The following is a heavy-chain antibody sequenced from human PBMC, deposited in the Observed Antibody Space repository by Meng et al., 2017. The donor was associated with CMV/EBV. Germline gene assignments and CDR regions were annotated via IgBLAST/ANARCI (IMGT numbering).Heavy chain of an antibody. CDR2: IYYSGST. J-gene: IGHJ6*02. Sequence: SETLSLTCTVSGGSVSSGSYYWSWIRQPPGKGLEWIGYIYYSGSTNYNPSLKSRVTISVDTSKNQFSLKLSSVTAADTAVYYCARGGLFWSGYYSYYYYGMDVWGQGTTVTVSS. CDR1: GGSVSSGSYY. D-gene: IGHD3-3*01. V-gene: IGHV4-61*01. CDR3: ARGGLFWSGYYSYYYYGMDV.